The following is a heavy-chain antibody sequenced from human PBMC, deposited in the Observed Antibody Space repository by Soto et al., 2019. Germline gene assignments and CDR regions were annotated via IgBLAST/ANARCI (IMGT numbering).Heavy chain of an antibody. CDR2: INRAGSSP. Sequence: LSGSPSPFTFGSHWMQWVRPVPEKKMVWVSGINRAGSSPTHAASVEGRLTSSSDNAKNTLYLQMNCLRAEDTNVHYCARARYYVFSSGSTGGYYYYMDVCGQGTSVS. V-gene: IGHV3-74*01. CDR3: ARARYYVFSSGSTGGYYYYMDV. CDR1: PFTFGSHW. J-gene: IGHJ6*02. D-gene: IGHD3-3*01.